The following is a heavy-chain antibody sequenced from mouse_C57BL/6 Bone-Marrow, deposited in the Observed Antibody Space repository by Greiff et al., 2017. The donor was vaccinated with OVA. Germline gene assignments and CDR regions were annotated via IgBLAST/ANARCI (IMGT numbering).Heavy chain of an antibody. CDR2: IYPSDSET. CDR1: GYTFTSYW. V-gene: IGHV1-61*01. D-gene: IGHD2-2*01. CDR3: ARLSLSMVTYFDV. Sequence: QVQLQQPGAELVRPGSSVKLSCKASGYTFTSYWMDWVKQRPGQGLEWIGNIYPSDSETHYNQKFKDKATLTVDKSSSTAYMQLSSLTSEDSAVYYCARLSLSMVTYFDVWGTGTTVTVSS. J-gene: IGHJ1*03.